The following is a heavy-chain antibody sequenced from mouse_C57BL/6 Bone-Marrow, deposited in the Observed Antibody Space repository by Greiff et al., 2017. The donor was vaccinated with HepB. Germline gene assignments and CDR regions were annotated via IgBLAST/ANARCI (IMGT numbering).Heavy chain of an antibody. Sequence: QVQLKESGPGILQSSQTLSLTCSFSGFSLSTSGMGVSWIRQPSGKGLEWLAHIYWDDDKRYNPSLKSRLTISKDTSRNQVFLKITSVDTADTATYYCARKGYYYGSSYFDYWGQGTTLTVSS. CDR1: GFSLSTSGMG. D-gene: IGHD1-1*01. CDR2: IYWDDDK. CDR3: ARKGYYYGSSYFDY. V-gene: IGHV8-12*01. J-gene: IGHJ2*01.